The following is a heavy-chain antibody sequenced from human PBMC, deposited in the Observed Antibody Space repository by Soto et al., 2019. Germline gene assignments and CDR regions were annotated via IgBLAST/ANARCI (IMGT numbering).Heavy chain of an antibody. D-gene: IGHD3-16*01. CDR2: IFWDDDR. CDR3: AHGHVWGSYTFDF. CDR1: GFSLSTSGVA. Sequence: QITLKESGPTLVKPTQTLTLTCTFSGFSLSTSGVAVGWIRQPPGKALEWLAVIFWDDDRRYSPSLKTRLTITKDTSKYQVVLTMTNMDPVDTATYYCAHGHVWGSYTFDFWGQGTLVTVSS. V-gene: IGHV2-5*02. J-gene: IGHJ4*02.